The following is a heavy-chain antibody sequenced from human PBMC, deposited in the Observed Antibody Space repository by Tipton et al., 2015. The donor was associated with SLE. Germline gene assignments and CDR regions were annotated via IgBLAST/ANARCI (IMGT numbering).Heavy chain of an antibody. CDR1: GGSISSYY. D-gene: IGHD1-26*01. Sequence: TLSLTCTVSGGSISSYYWSWIRQPAGKGLEWIGRIYTSGSTNYNPSLKSRVTMSVDTSKNQFSLKLSSVTAADTAVYYCARDRGRMDKFHFDYWGQGTLVTVSS. CDR2: IYTSGST. CDR3: ARDRGRMDKFHFDY. V-gene: IGHV4-4*07. J-gene: IGHJ4*02.